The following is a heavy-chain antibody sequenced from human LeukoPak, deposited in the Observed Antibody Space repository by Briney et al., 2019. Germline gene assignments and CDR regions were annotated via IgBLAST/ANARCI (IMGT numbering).Heavy chain of an antibody. V-gene: IGHV3-66*03. CDR2: IRDSGEA. CDR1: GFRVSDYY. D-gene: IGHD3/OR15-3a*01. J-gene: IGHJ5*02. Sequence: SGGSLTLSCAVSGFRVSDYYMSWVRQAPGKGLEWVGLIRDSGEAFYADFARGRFAISRDESENTLYLQMNSLRVEDTAVYFCARDRAANQDWVEFDPWGQGTPVIVSS. CDR3: ARDRAANQDWVEFDP.